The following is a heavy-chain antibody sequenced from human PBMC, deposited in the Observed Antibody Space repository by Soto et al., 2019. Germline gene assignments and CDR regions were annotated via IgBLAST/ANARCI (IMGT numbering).Heavy chain of an antibody. CDR1: GGSVSSGSYY. V-gene: IGHV4-61*01. CDR2: IYYSGST. J-gene: IGHJ5*02. CDR3: ARYFKIVGATTPHPYNWFDP. D-gene: IGHD1-26*01. Sequence: TTSETLSLTCTVSGGSVSSGSYYWSWIRQPPGKGLEWIGYIYYSGSTNYNPSLKSRVTISVDTSKNQFSLKLSSVTAADTAVYYCARYFKIVGATTPHPYNWFDPWGQGTLVTVSS.